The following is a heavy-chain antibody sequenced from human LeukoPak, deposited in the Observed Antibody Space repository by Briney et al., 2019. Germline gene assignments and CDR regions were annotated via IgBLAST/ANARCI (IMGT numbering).Heavy chain of an antibody. CDR1: GFTFSSYE. V-gene: IGHV3-48*03. Sequence: GGSLRLSCAASGFTFSSYEMNWVRQAPGKGLEWVSYISSSGSTIYYADSVKGRFTISRDNAKNSLYLQMNSLRAEDTAVYYCARATAGPGKDLDYWGQGTLVTVSS. CDR3: ARATAGPGKDLDY. CDR2: ISSSGSTI. J-gene: IGHJ4*02. D-gene: IGHD4-17*01.